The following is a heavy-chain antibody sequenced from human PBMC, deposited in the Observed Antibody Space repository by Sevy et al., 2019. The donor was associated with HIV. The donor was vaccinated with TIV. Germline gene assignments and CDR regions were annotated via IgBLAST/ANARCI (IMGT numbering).Heavy chain of an antibody. CDR1: GFTFSNFG. Sequence: GGSLRLSCAASGFTFSNFGMSWVRQAPGKGLEWVSTISGSGGTTYYADSVKGRFTISRDNSKKTLYLQMNSLRAEDTALYYCAKGDTSGRYYYYGMDVWGQGTTVTVSS. J-gene: IGHJ6*02. V-gene: IGHV3-23*01. CDR3: AKGDTSGRYYYYGMDV. CDR2: ISGSGGTT. D-gene: IGHD6-25*01.